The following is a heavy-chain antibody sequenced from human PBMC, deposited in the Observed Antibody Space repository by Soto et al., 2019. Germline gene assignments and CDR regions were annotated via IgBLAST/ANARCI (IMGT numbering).Heavy chain of an antibody. CDR2: IYYSGGT. Sequence: QLQLQESGPGLVKPSETLSLTCTVSGGSISSSSYYWGWIRQPPGKGLEWIGSIYYSGGTYYNPSLKSRVTISVDTSKNQFSLKLSSVTAADTAVYYCASVRRGGYDSLRYYYGMDVWGQGTTVTVSS. J-gene: IGHJ6*02. D-gene: IGHD5-12*01. V-gene: IGHV4-39*01. CDR1: GGSISSSSYY. CDR3: ASVRRGGYDSLRYYYGMDV.